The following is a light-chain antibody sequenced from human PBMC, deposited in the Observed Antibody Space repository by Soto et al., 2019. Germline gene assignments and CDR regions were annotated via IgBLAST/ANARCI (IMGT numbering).Light chain of an antibody. CDR3: MQTLRFWT. CDR2: LTS. Sequence: DIVMTQSPPSLPVTPGEPASISCRSSQSLLHRDGYSYLDWYLQKPGHSPQLLIYLTSNLASGVPDMFGGSGSGTDFTLKISRVEAEDVVVYYCMQTLRFWTFGQGTKVDSK. V-gene: IGKV2-28*01. J-gene: IGKJ1*01. CDR1: QSLLHRDGYSY.